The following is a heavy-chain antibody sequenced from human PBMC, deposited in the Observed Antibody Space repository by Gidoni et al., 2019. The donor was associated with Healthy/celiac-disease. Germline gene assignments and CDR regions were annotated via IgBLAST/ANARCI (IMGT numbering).Heavy chain of an antibody. CDR2: LKQDGSEK. CDR1: GFTFSSYC. J-gene: IGHJ4*02. V-gene: IGHV3-7*01. Sequence: EVQLVESGGGLVQPGGSLRLSCAASGFTFSSYCMSWVRQAPGKGLEWVANLKQDGSEKYYVDSVKGRFTISRDNAKNSLYLQMNSLRAEDTAVYYCARSNRRSALDYWGQGTLVTVSS. CDR3: ARSNRRSALDY.